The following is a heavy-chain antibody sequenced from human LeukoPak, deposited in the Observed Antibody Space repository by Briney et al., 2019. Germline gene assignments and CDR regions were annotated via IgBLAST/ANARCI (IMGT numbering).Heavy chain of an antibody. V-gene: IGHV4-59*01. Sequence: SETLSLTCTVSGGFISSYYWSWIRQPPGKGLEWIGYIYYSGSTNYNPSLKSRVTISVDTSKNHFSLKLTSVTAADTAVYYCATFGRYGSGPYWGQGTLVTVSS. CDR2: IYYSGST. CDR3: ATFGRYGSGPY. D-gene: IGHD3-10*01. CDR1: GGFISSYY. J-gene: IGHJ4*02.